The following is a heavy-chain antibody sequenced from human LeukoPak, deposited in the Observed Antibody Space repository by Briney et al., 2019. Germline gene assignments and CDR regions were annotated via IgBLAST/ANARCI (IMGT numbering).Heavy chain of an antibody. D-gene: IGHD6-19*01. CDR2: IIPILGIA. Sequence: SVKVSCKASGGTFSSYAISWVRQAPGQGVEWMGRIIPILGIANYAQKFQGRVTITADKSTSTAYMELSSLRSEDTAVYYCAPSSGWYGSGSWGQGTLVTVSS. CDR1: GGTFSSYA. J-gene: IGHJ4*02. V-gene: IGHV1-69*04. CDR3: APSSGWYGSGS.